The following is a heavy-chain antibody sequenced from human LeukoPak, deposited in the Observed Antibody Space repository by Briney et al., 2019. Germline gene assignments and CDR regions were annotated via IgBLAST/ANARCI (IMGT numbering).Heavy chain of an antibody. CDR2: IHYTGST. V-gene: IGHV4-59*01. CDR3: ARSSGGRYYIDY. CDR1: SGSTSTYY. Sequence: SETLSLTCTVSSGSTSTYYWSWIRQPPGKRLEWIGFIHYTGSTNYNPSLKSRVTISVDTSKNQFSLKLNSVTAADTAVYYCARSSGGRYYIDYWGQGTLVTVSS. J-gene: IGHJ4*02. D-gene: IGHD3-22*01.